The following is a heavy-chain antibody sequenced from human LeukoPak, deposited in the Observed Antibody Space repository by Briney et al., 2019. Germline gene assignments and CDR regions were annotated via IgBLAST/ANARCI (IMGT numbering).Heavy chain of an antibody. D-gene: IGHD3-16*02. CDR3: ARDIPIMITFGGVIAPHGMDV. V-gene: IGHV3-53*01. CDR1: GFTVSSNY. CDR2: IYSGGST. J-gene: IGHJ6*02. Sequence: PGGSLRLSCAASGFTVSSNYMSWVRQAPGKGLEWVSVIYSGGSTYYADSVKGRFTISRDNSKNTLYLQMNSLRAEDTAVYYCARDIPIMITFGGVIAPHGMDVWGQGTTVTVSS.